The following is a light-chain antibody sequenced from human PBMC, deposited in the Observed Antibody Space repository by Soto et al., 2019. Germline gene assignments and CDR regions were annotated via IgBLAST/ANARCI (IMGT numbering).Light chain of an antibody. Sequence: EIVLTQSPGTLSLSPGERATLSCRASQSVSSTNLAWYQLKPGQPPRLLIHGASSRTTGIPDRFSGSGSGTDFTITISRVEPEDFAVYYCQQHGRSPPYTFGQGTKLEIK. J-gene: IGKJ2*01. CDR1: QSVSSTN. CDR2: GAS. CDR3: QQHGRSPPYT. V-gene: IGKV3-20*01.